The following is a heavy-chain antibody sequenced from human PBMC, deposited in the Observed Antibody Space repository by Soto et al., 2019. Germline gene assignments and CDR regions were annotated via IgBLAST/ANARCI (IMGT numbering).Heavy chain of an antibody. D-gene: IGHD6-19*01. Sequence: LRLSCAASGFTFSSYGMHWVRQAPGKGLEWVAVISFDGSNKYCADSVKGRFTISRDNSKNTLYLQMNSLRTEDTAVYYCAKVHHAWPNSSECCHFNLWAQGT. CDR2: ISFDGSNK. J-gene: IGHJ4*02. CDR3: AKVHHAWPNSSECCHFNL. V-gene: IGHV3-30*18. CDR1: GFTFSSYG.